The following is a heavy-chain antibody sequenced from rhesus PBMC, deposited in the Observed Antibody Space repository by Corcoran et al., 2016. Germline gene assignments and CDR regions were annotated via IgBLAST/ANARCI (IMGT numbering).Heavy chain of an antibody. J-gene: IGHJ4*01. CDR1: GVSISDSYY. CDR2: IYGRRGGT. V-gene: IGHV4S7*01. Sequence: QVQLQESGPGLVKPSETLSLTCGVSGVSISDSYYWNWIRQPPAKGLEWIGNIYGRRGGTFNNPPLKSRVNMSKDTSKNQFSLKLSSVTAADTAVYYCARIDTAYYYYDYWGQGVLVTVSS. D-gene: IGHD3-28*01. CDR3: ARIDTAYYYYDY.